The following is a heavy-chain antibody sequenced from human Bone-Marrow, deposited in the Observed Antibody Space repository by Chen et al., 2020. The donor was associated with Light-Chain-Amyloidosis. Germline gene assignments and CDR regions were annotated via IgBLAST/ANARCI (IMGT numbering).Heavy chain of an antibody. J-gene: IGHJ4*02. D-gene: IGHD4-17*01. CDR1: GFTFGDYA. CDR2: VSYNGVYI. CDR3: VKSSGRDGDYPFDY. V-gene: IGHV3-9*01. Sequence: EVQLVESGGGLVQPGRSLRLSCAASGFTFGDYAMHWVRQTPGKGLEWVADVSYNGVYIKYADSVKGRFTISRDNAKNSIYLQMNSLRPEDTALYYCVKSSGRDGDYPFDYWGQGTLVTVSS.